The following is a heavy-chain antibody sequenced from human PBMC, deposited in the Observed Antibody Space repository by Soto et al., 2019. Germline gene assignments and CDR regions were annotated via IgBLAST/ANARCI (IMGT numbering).Heavy chain of an antibody. CDR3: ATGSGWYSPDY. CDR2: IDNDGSSR. V-gene: IGHV3-74*01. D-gene: IGHD6-19*01. J-gene: IGHJ4*02. Sequence: EVQLVESGGGLVQPGGSLRLSCAASGFTFSSNWMHWVRQGPGKGLVWVSRIDNDGSSRDYADSVKGRFTISRDNAKNTLYLEMSSLRAEDTAVHYCATGSGWYSPDYWGQGTLVTVSS. CDR1: GFTFSSNW.